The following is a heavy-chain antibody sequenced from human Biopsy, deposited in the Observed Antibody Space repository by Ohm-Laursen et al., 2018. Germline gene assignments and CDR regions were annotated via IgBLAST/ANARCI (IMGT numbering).Heavy chain of an antibody. Sequence: ETLSRTCAASGFNLSAFALHWVRQASGRGLEWVGRIKKKSNNDATAYAESMKGRFSIFRDDSKSTSFLQMNSLQIEDTPVYFCTRSAGYGYDYWGQGILVTVSS. V-gene: IGHV3-73*01. CDR3: TRSAGYGYDY. J-gene: IGHJ4*02. D-gene: IGHD5-12*01. CDR2: IKKKSNNDAT. CDR1: GFNLSAFA.